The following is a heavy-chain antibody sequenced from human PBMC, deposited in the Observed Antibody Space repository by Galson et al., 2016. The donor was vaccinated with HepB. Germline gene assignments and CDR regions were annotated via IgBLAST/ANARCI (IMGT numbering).Heavy chain of an antibody. CDR3: ACPRSATVHGYYYYGMDV. D-gene: IGHD2-15*01. Sequence: SETLSLTCTVSGGSISPYYWSWIRQPPGKSLEFIGYIYHSGSTTYNPPLNSRVTISLDTSKNQFSLKLSSVTAADTAVYYCACPRSATVHGYYYYGMDVWGQGTTVTVS. CDR1: GGSISPYY. CDR2: IYHSGST. V-gene: IGHV4-59*01. J-gene: IGHJ6*02.